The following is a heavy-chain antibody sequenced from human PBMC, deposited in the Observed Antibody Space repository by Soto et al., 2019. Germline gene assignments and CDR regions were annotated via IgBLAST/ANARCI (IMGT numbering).Heavy chain of an antibody. V-gene: IGHV4-31*03. CDR1: GGSISRGGYY. CDR2: IYYSGST. Sequence: SETLSLTCTVSGGSISRGGYYWSWIRQDPGKGLEWIGYIYYSGSTYYNPSLKSRVTISVDTSKNQFSLKLSSVTAADTAVYYCARDLSGNDAFDIWGQGTMVTVSS. CDR3: ARDLSGNDAFDI. J-gene: IGHJ3*02. D-gene: IGHD6-13*01.